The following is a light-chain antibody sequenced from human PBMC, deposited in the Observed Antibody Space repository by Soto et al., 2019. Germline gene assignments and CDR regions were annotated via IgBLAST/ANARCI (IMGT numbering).Light chain of an antibody. J-gene: IGKJ5*01. Sequence: IVMTQSPASLALSPGGTSTLWCMSSQSVSIKLAWYQQKLGQAPRLLIYDTSTRATGIPARFSGSGSGTEFTLTISSLQSEDFAVYYCQQYNNWPPITFGQGTRLEIK. V-gene: IGKV3-15*01. CDR1: QSVSIK. CDR2: DTS. CDR3: QQYNNWPPIT.